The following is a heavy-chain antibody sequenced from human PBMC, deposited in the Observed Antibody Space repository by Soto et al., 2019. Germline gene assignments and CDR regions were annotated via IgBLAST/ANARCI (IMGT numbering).Heavy chain of an antibody. J-gene: IGHJ2*01. CDR3: ARAPGL. CDR1: GGSISSGGYS. CDR2: IYHSGST. Sequence: QLQLQESGSGLVKPSQTLSLTCAVSGGSISSGGYSWSWIRQPPGKGLEWIGYIYHSGSTYYNPSPKSRLTIPVDRSTNQFSLKLSSVTAAETAGYYCARAPGLWGRGSLVTVSS. V-gene: IGHV4-30-2*01.